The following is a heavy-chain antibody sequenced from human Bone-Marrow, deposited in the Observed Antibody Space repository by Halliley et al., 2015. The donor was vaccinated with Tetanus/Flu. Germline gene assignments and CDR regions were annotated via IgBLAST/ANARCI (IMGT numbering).Heavy chain of an antibody. CDR3: TSWFDTSGSSYILGYSLDY. J-gene: IGHJ4*02. Sequence: KPFGGTTDYAASVKGRFTISRDDSKSIAYLQMNSLKTEDTGVYFCTSWFDTSGSSYILGYSLDYWGQGTVVTVST. V-gene: IGHV3-49*02. CDR2: KPFGGTT. D-gene: IGHD3-22*01.